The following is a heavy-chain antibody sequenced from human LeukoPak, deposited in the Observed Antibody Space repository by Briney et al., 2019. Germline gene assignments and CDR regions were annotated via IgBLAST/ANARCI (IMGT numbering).Heavy chain of an antibody. J-gene: IGHJ6*03. V-gene: IGHV5-51*01. Sequence: KVSCKASGYSFTSYWIGWVRQMPGKGLAWMGIIYPDDSDTKYSPSFQGQVTISADKSISTAYLQWRSLKASDTAMYYCARLAFCTNAVCFSNYYYSMDVWGRGTTVTVSS. CDR3: ARLAFCTNAVCFSNYYYSMDV. CDR2: IYPDDSDT. CDR1: GYSFTSYW. D-gene: IGHD2-8*01.